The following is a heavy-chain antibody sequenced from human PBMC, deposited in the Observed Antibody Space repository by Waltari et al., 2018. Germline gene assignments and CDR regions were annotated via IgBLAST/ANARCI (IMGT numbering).Heavy chain of an antibody. D-gene: IGHD4-17*01. V-gene: IGHV3-23*04. CDR2: ISGSGSDT. Sequence: EVQLVESGGGLVQPGGSLRLSCAASGFSISGYAINWVRQAPGKGLDWVSFISGSGSDTYYTDSVKGRFTISRDDSKNTLSLQMNSLRAEDTAVYYCAKDRYGDYAFDSWGQGTLVTVSS. J-gene: IGHJ4*02. CDR1: GFSISGYA. CDR3: AKDRYGDYAFDS.